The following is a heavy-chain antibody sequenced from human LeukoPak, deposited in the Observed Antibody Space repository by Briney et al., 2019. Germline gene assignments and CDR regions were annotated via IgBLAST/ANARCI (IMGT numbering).Heavy chain of an antibody. D-gene: IGHD6-19*01. CDR1: GFTFSSYS. CDR3: AGDSRGWYEGPDY. CDR2: ISSSSSYI. V-gene: IGHV3-21*01. Sequence: PGGSLRLSCAASGFTFSSYSMNWVRQAPGKGLEWVSSISSSSSYIYYADSVKGRFTISRDNAKNSLYLQMNSLRAEDTAVYYCAGDSRGWYEGPDYWGQGTLVTVSS. J-gene: IGHJ4*02.